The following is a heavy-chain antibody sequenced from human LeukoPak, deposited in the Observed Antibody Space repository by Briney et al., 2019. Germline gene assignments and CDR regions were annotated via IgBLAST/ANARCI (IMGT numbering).Heavy chain of an antibody. D-gene: IGHD3-22*01. CDR2: ISTYSGNT. CDR1: GYTFTSYG. Sequence: ASVRVSCKASGYTFTSYGISWVRQAPGQGLEGMGWISTYSGNTNYAQMLQGRVTMTTDTSTSTAYMELRSLRSDDTAVYYCARDYYDTSGFYLIDYWGQGTLVTVSS. J-gene: IGHJ4*02. CDR3: ARDYYDTSGFYLIDY. V-gene: IGHV1-18*01.